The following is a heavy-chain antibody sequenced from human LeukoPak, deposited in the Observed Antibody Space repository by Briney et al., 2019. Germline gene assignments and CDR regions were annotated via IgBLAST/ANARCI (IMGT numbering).Heavy chain of an antibody. CDR2: INHSGST. V-gene: IGHV4-34*01. CDR3: ARVGRAATYAFDY. J-gene: IGHJ4*02. D-gene: IGHD2-15*01. CDR1: GGSFSGYY. Sequence: PSETLSLTCAVYGGSFSGYYWSWIRQPPGKGLEWIGEINHSGSTNYNPSLKSRVTISVDRSKNQFSLKLSSVTAADTAVYYCARVGRAATYAFDYWGQGTLVTVSS.